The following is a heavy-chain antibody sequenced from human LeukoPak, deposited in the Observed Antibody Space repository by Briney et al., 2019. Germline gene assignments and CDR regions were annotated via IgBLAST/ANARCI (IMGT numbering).Heavy chain of an antibody. CDR2: ISAYNGNT. Sequence: ASVKVSCKASGYTFTSYDINWVRQATGQGLEWMGWISAYNGNTNYAQKLQGRVTMTTDTSTSTAYMELRSLRSDDTAVYYCARVGVVGATPVGLGFDYWGQGTLVTVSS. J-gene: IGHJ4*02. CDR3: ARVGVVGATPVGLGFDY. CDR1: GYTFTSYD. D-gene: IGHD1-26*01. V-gene: IGHV1-18*01.